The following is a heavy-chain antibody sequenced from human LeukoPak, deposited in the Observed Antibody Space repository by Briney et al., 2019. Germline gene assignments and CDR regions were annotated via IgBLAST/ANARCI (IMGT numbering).Heavy chain of an antibody. CDR2: INYSGST. CDR1: GGSVSSSSYY. D-gene: IGHD3-22*01. CDR3: ARYLEYYYDSSGSDYFDY. J-gene: IGHJ4*02. Sequence: SETLSLACTVSGGSVSSSSYYWGWFRQPPGEGLQWIGSINYSGSTSYNPSLTSRVTISVDTSKNQFSLKLSSVTAADTAVYYCARYLEYYYDSSGSDYFDYWGQGTLVTVSS. V-gene: IGHV4-39*01.